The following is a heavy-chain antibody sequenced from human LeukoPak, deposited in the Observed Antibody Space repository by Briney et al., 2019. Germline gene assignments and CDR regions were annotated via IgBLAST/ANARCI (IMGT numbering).Heavy chain of an antibody. J-gene: IGHJ4*02. CDR2: INPNSGGT. V-gene: IGHV1-2*02. D-gene: IGHD6-19*01. Sequence: GASVKVSCKASGYTFTGYYMHWVRQAPGQGLEWMGWINPNSGGTNYAQKFQGRVTMTRDTSISTAYMELSRLRSDDTAVYYCARADLIAVAYFDYWGQGTLATVSS. CDR3: ARADLIAVAYFDY. CDR1: GYTFTGYY.